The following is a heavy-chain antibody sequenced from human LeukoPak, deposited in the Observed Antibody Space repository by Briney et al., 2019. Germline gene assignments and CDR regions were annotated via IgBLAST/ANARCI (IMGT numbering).Heavy chain of an antibody. Sequence: GGSLRLSCTGSGFTFRTYAFSWVRQAPGKGLEWVSATGSNGVTYYADSVKGRFTISRDNSKNTLYLQMNSLRAEDTAVYYCARDDFGIAVAGYFDYWGQGTLVTVSS. CDR3: ARDDFGIAVAGYFDY. D-gene: IGHD6-19*01. CDR2: TGSNGVT. V-gene: IGHV3-23*01. CDR1: GFTFRTYA. J-gene: IGHJ4*02.